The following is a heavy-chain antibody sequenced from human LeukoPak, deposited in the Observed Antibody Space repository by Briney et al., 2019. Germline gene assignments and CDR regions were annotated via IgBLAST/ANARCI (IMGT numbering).Heavy chain of an antibody. CDR2: INQDGSEK. J-gene: IGHJ4*02. Sequence: GGSLRLSCAASGFTFSSYWMSWVRQAPGKGLEWVANINQDGSEKYSVDSVKGRFTISRDNAKNSLYLQMNSLRAEDTAMYYCARDRGYSSFDYWGQGTLVTVSS. D-gene: IGHD6-19*01. CDR1: GFTFSSYW. V-gene: IGHV3-7*01. CDR3: ARDRGYSSFDY.